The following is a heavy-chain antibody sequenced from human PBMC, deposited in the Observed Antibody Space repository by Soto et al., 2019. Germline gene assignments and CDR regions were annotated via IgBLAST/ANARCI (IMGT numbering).Heavy chain of an antibody. CDR3: GKDYDDGDYGSAFDI. Sequence: GGSLSLSCAASGFTFSSYGMHWVRQAPGQGLEWVAVISYDGSNKYYADSVKGRFTISRDNSNNTLYLQMNSLRAEDTAVYYCGKDYDDGDYGSAFDIWGQGTMVTVSS. CDR2: ISYDGSNK. V-gene: IGHV3-30*18. D-gene: IGHD4-17*01. CDR1: GFTFSSYG. J-gene: IGHJ3*02.